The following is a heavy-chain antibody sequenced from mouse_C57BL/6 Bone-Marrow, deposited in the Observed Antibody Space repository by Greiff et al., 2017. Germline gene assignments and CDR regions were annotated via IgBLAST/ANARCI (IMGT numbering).Heavy chain of an antibody. CDR3: VRDYIDY. Sequence: EVQLQQSGGGLVQPKGSLKLSCAASGFTFNTYAMHWVRQAPGKGLEWVARIRSKSSIHATYYADSVKDRFTTTRDESQSMLYLQMNNLKTEDTAMYYCVRDYIDYWSHGTTLTVSS. J-gene: IGHJ2*01. V-gene: IGHV10-3*01. CDR2: IRSKSSIHAT. CDR1: GFTFNTYA.